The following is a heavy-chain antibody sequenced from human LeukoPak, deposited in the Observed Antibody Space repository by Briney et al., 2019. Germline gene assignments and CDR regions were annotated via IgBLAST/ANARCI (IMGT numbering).Heavy chain of an antibody. V-gene: IGHV3-11*01. Sequence: PGGSLRLSCAASGFSFNESYMTWNRQAPGKGLEWVAYISGRGFSMYYADSVKGRFTISRDNARSSLYLNMSSLRADDTAVYYCARGKRRFDYWGQGTLVTVSS. CDR1: GFSFNESY. CDR3: ARGKRRFDY. J-gene: IGHJ4*02. CDR2: ISGRGFSM.